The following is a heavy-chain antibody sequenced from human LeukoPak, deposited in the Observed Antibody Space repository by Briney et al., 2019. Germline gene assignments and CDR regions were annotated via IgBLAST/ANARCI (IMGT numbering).Heavy chain of an antibody. CDR1: GFTFSSYW. CDR2: IYSGGST. V-gene: IGHV3-53*01. D-gene: IGHD3-16*01. J-gene: IGHJ6*03. CDR3: AGGPLLNYYYYMDV. Sequence: GGSLRLSCAASGFTFSSYWMSWVRQAPGKGLEWVSLIYSGGSTYYADSVKGRFTISRDNTKNTLYLQMNSLRAEDTAVYYCAGGPLLNYYYYMDVWGKGTTVTVSS.